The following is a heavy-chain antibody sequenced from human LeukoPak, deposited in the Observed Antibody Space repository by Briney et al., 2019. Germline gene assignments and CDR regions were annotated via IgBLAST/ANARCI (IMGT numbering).Heavy chain of an antibody. Sequence: SETLSLTCTVSGASFSGFYWTWIRQAPGKGLEWTGNIYSSESIEYNPSLRSRASISVDTSKNQFSLRLSSVTAADTAVYYCARDWWLGSPSLQGYFYGLDVWGHGTTVTVSS. J-gene: IGHJ6*02. CDR2: IYSSESI. CDR3: ARDWWLGSPSLQGYFYGLDV. V-gene: IGHV4-59*01. CDR1: GASFSGFY. D-gene: IGHD2-2*01.